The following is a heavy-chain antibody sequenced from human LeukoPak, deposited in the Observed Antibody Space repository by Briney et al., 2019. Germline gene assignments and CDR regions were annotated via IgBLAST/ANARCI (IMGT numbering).Heavy chain of an antibody. D-gene: IGHD6-13*01. J-gene: IGHJ4*02. CDR3: ATLRVAAADPDY. CDR1: GGTFSSYA. V-gene: IGHV1-69*13. Sequence: SVKVSCKASGGTFSSYAISWVRQAPGQGLEWMGGIIPIFGTANYAQKFQGRVTITADESTSTAYMELSSLRSEDTAVYYCATLRVAAADPDYWGQGTLVTVSS. CDR2: IIPIFGTA.